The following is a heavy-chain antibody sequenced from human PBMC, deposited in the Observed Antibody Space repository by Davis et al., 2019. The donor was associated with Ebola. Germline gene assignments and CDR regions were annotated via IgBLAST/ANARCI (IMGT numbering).Heavy chain of an antibody. J-gene: IGHJ4*02. Sequence: PGGSLRLSCAASGFTFSSYEMNWVRQAPGKGLEWISYISSSGSTIYYADSVKVRFTISRDNAKNSLYLQMNSLRAEDTAVYYCARGDRDDYVWGSYRRYFDYWGQGTLVTVSS. CDR3: ARGDRDDYVWGSYRRYFDY. D-gene: IGHD3-16*02. CDR1: GFTFSSYE. V-gene: IGHV3-48*03. CDR2: ISSSGSTI.